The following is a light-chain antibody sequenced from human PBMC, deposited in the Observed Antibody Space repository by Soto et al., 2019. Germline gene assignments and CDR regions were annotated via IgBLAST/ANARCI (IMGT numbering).Light chain of an antibody. V-gene: IGLV2-14*01. Sequence: QSALTQPASVSGSPGQSFTISCTGTSSDVGGYNYVSWYQQHPGKAPKLMIYEVSNRPSGVSNRFSGSKSGNTASLTISGLQAEDEADYYCSSYTSRSTGVFGGGTKLTV. CDR2: EVS. CDR3: SSYTSRSTGV. J-gene: IGLJ3*02. CDR1: SSDVGGYNY.